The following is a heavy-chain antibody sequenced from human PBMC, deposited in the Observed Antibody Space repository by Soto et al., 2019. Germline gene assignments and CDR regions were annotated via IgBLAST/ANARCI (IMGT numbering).Heavy chain of an antibody. CDR3: AKDLAYFGGDCYWAFDY. J-gene: IGHJ4*02. Sequence: EVQLLESGGGLVQPGGSLRLSCAASGFTFSSYAMSWVRQAPRKGLEWVSAISGSGGSTYYADSVKGRFTISRDNSKNTLYLQMNSLRAEDTAVYYCAKDLAYFGGDCYWAFDYWGQGTLVTVSS. D-gene: IGHD2-21*02. V-gene: IGHV3-23*01. CDR1: GFTFSSYA. CDR2: ISGSGGST.